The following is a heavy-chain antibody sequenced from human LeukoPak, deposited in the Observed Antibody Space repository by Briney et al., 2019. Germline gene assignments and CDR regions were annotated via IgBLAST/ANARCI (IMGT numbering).Heavy chain of an antibody. V-gene: IGHV3-7*01. CDR3: AKKLGTPGP. J-gene: IGHJ5*02. CDR2: IKQDGSEK. D-gene: IGHD4-23*01. Sequence: QTGGSLRLLCAASGFTFSSYYMSWVRQAPGKGLEWVASIKQDGSEKYYVDSVKGRFTISRDNAKNSLYLQMNSLRGEDTAVYYCAKKLGTPGPWGQGTLVTVSS. CDR1: GFTFSSYY.